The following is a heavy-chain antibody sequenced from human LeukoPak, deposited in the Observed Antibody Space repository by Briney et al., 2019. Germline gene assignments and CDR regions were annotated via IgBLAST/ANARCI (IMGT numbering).Heavy chain of an antibody. V-gene: IGHV1-46*01. J-gene: IGHJ4*02. D-gene: IGHD6-19*01. Sequence: ASVKVSCKASGYIFTSYYIHWVRQAPGQGLEWMGIINPSGGSTSYAQKFQGRVTMTRDMSTSTVYMELSSLRSEDTAVYYCARDLGSGWSDYWGQGTLVTVSS. CDR2: INPSGGST. CDR3: ARDLGSGWSDY. CDR1: GYIFTSYY.